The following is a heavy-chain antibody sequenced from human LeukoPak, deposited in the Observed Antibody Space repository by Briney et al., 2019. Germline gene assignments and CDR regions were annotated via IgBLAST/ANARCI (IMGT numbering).Heavy chain of an antibody. CDR2: ISYDGSNK. J-gene: IGHJ4*02. V-gene: IGHV3-30*18. CDR3: AKDLAPLYYYDSSGYYHELVDY. D-gene: IGHD3-22*01. Sequence: PGGSLRLSCAASGFTFSSYGMHWVRQAPGKGLEWVAVISYDGSNKYYADSVKGRFTISRDNSKNTLYLQMNSLRAEDTAVYYCAKDLAPLYYYDSSGYYHELVDYWGQGTLVTVSS. CDR1: GFTFSSYG.